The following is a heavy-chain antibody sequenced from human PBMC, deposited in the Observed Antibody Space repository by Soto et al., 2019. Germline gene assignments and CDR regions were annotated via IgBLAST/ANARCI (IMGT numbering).Heavy chain of an antibody. CDR3: ASFSIAATDPYGMDV. CDR2: ISAYNGNT. J-gene: IGHJ6*02. D-gene: IGHD6-13*01. V-gene: IGHV1-18*01. CDR1: GYTFTSYG. Sequence: QVQLVQSGGEVKKPGASVKDSCKASGYTFTSYGISWVRQAPGQGLEWMGWISAYNGNTNYAQKLQGRVTMTTDTSTSTAYMELRSLRSDDTAVYYCASFSIAATDPYGMDVWGQGTTVTVSS.